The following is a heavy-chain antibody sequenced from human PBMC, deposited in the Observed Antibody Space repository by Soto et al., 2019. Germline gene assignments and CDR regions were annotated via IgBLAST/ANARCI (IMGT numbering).Heavy chain of an antibody. V-gene: IGHV4-31*03. CDR1: GGSISSGGYY. CDR3: AKSLAKVGSHDDWFDA. J-gene: IGHJ5*02. CDR2: IYYSGST. Sequence: SETLSLTCTVSGGSISSGGYYWSWIRQHPGKGLEWIGYIYYSGSTYYNPSLKSRVTISVDTSKNQFSLKLSSVTAADTAVYYCAKSLAKVGSHDDWFDAWGPGTLVTVSS. D-gene: IGHD6-6*01.